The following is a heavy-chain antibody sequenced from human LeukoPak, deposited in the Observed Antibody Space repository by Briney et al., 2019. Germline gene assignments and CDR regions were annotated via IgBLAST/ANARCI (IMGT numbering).Heavy chain of an antibody. J-gene: IGHJ5*02. CDR3: AKTARTFPS. CDR2: IYINGDT. D-gene: IGHD1-7*01. CDR1: GDSITSFY. V-gene: IGHV4-4*09. Sequence: SETLSLTCSVSGDSITSFYWSWIRQAPGKGLECIGFIYINGDTSYNPSLKGRATLSLDTSRNQFSLRLTSVTAADTAVYYCAKTARTFPSWGPGILVTVSP.